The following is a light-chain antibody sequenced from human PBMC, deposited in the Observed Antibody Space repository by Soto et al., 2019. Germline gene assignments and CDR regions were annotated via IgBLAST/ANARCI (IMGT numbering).Light chain of an antibody. V-gene: IGKV3-15*01. CDR2: SAS. Sequence: IVMTQSPATLSVSPGESATLSCRASQSVGTNLAWYQQTPGQAPRVLIHSASTRATGIPARFSGSGSDTEFTLTISGLQSKDFAIYYCQQYNNWTPYSFGQGTKLENK. J-gene: IGKJ2*01. CDR1: QSVGTN. CDR3: QQYNNWTPYS.